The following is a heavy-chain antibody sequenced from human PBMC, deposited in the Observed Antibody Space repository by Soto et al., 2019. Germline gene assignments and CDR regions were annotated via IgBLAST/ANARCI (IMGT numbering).Heavy chain of an antibody. CDR1: GYNFAPYW. CDR3: ARHGFYGDYASNYFDP. Sequence: GESLKISCEGFGYNFAPYWIAWVRQMPGKGLEYMGVIDPGDSDSRYSPSFQGQVTFSADKSISTAYMQWSSLKASDTAMYYCARHGFYGDYASNYFDPWGQGTLVTVSS. V-gene: IGHV5-51*01. J-gene: IGHJ5*02. CDR2: IDPGDSDS. D-gene: IGHD4-17*01.